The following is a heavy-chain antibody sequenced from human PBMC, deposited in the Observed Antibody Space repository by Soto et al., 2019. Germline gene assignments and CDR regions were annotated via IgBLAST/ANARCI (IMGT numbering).Heavy chain of an antibody. Sequence: SETLSLTCTVSGGSISSGDYYWSWIRQPPGKGLEWIGYIYYSGSTYYNPSLKSRVTISVDTSKNQFSLKLSSVTAADTAVYYCARDYSPIAAAGYYYYYGMDVWGQGTTVTVSS. J-gene: IGHJ6*02. CDR1: GGSISSGDYY. D-gene: IGHD6-13*01. V-gene: IGHV4-30-4*01. CDR2: IYYSGST. CDR3: ARDYSPIAAAGYYYYYGMDV.